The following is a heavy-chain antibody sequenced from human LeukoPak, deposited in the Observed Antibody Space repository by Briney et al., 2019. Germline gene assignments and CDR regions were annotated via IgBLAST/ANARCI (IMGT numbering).Heavy chain of an antibody. CDR1: GFTFTSYA. D-gene: IGHD3-3*01. V-gene: IGHV3-23*01. J-gene: IGHJ4*02. Sequence: PGGSLRLSCAASGFTFTSYAMNWVRQAPGKGLEWVSTISGSGSSTYYVDSVKGRFTISRDNSKNTLFLQMNNLRAEDTAIYYCAKDRVFWSGYMYYFDCWGQGTLVTVSS. CDR3: AKDRVFWSGYMYYFDC. CDR2: ISGSGSST.